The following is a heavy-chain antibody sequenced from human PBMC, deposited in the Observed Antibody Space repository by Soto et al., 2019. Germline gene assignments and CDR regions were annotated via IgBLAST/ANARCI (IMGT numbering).Heavy chain of an antibody. CDR1: GYTLTELS. J-gene: IGHJ5*02. CDR3: ATDYGDYVGFDP. CDR2: FDPEDGET. V-gene: IGHV1-24*01. D-gene: IGHD4-17*01. Sequence: GXSVKGSCKVSGYTLTELSMHWVRQAPGKGLEWMGGFDPEDGETIYAQKFQGRVTMTEDTSTDTAYMELSSLRSEDTAVYYCATDYGDYVGFDPWGQGTLVTVSS.